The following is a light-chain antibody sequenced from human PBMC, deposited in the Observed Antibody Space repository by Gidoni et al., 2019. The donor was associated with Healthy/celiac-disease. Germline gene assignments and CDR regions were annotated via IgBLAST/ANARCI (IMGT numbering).Light chain of an antibody. Sequence: VLTQSPATLSLSPGGRATLSCRASQSVSSYLAWYQQKPGQAPRLLIYDASNRATGIPARFSGSGSGTDFTLTISSLEPEDFAVYYCQQRSNWPPYTFGQXTKLEIK. V-gene: IGKV3-11*01. CDR2: DAS. CDR3: QQRSNWPPYT. CDR1: QSVSSY. J-gene: IGKJ2*01.